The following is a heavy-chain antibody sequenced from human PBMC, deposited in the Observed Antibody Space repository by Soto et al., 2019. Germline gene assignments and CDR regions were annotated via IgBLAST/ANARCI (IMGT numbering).Heavy chain of an antibody. CDR3: ARDQTSVLVVYAISYGMDV. CDR1: GYTFTSYY. CDR2: INPSGGST. J-gene: IGHJ6*02. V-gene: IGHV1-46*01. Sequence: ASVKVSCKASGYTFTSYYMHWVRQAPGQGLEWMGIINPSGGSTSYAQKFQGRVTMTRDTSTSTVYMELSSLRSEDTAVYYCARDQTSVLVVYAISYGMDVWGQGTTVTVSS. D-gene: IGHD2-8*01.